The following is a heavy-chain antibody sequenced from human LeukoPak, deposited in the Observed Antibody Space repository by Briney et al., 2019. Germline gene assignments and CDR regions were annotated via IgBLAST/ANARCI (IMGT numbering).Heavy chain of an antibody. CDR3: AKCIAAAGNPFRYYYYYMDV. CDR2: IWYDGSNK. CDR1: GFTFSAFW. Sequence: GGSLRLSCVTSGFTFSAFWMSWARQAPGKGLEWVAVIWYDGSNKYYADSVKGRFTISRDNSKNTLYLQMNSLRAEDTAVYYCAKCIAAAGNPFRYYYYYMDVWGKGTTVTVSS. V-gene: IGHV3-33*06. J-gene: IGHJ6*03. D-gene: IGHD6-13*01.